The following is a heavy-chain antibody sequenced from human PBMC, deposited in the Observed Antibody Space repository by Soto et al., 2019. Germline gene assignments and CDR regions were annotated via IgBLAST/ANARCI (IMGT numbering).Heavy chain of an antibody. CDR2: IYYSGST. D-gene: IGHD3-22*01. J-gene: IGHJ4*02. CDR1: GGSISSSSYY. Sequence: SETLSLTCTVSGGSISSSSYYWGWIRQPPGKGLEWIGCIYYSGSTYYNPSLKSRVTISVDTSKNKFSLKLSSVTAADTAVYYCATHIPSSGYRYWGQGTLVTVSS. CDR3: ATHIPSSGYRY. V-gene: IGHV4-39*01.